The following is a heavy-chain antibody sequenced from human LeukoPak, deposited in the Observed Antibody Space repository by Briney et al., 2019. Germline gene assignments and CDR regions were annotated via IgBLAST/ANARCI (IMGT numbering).Heavy chain of an antibody. CDR1: GFTFSSYS. CDR3: ARDWEYCSSTSCYEIDY. D-gene: IGHD2-2*01. CDR2: ISSSSYI. V-gene: IGHV3-21*01. Sequence: GGSQRLSCAASGFTFSSYSMNWVRQAPGKGLEWVSSISSSSYIYYADSVKGRFTISRDNAKNSLYLQMNSLRAEDTAVYYCARDWEYCSSTSCYEIDYWGQGTLVTVSS. J-gene: IGHJ4*02.